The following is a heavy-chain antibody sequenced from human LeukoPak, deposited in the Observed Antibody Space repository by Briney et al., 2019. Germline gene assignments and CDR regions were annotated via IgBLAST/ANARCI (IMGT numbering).Heavy chain of an antibody. Sequence: PGGSLRLSRAPSRFTFTSYVMCWVRPARPGTREWVSSLSRDGGYTFYADSVKGRFTISRDNSQNTVYLQMDSLRVEDTAVYYCAKDRPCPTCLPSDYWGQVTLVTVSS. CDR2: LSRDGGYT. CDR1: RFTFTSYV. V-gene: IGHV3-23*01. J-gene: IGHJ4*02. CDR3: AKDRPCPTCLPSDY.